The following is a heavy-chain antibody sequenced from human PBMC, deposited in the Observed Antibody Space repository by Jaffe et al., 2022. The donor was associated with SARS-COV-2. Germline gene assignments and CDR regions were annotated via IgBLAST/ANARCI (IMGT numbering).Heavy chain of an antibody. CDR2: ISSSSSTI. J-gene: IGHJ5*02. D-gene: IGHD6-13*01. CDR3: ARDLLIAAAAMGWFDP. Sequence: EVQLVESGGGLVQPGGSLRLSCAASGFTFSSYSMNWVRQAPGKGLEWVSYISSSSSTIYYADSVKGRFTISRDNAKNSLYLQMNSLRDEDTAVYYCARDLLIAAAAMGWFDPWGQGTLVTVSS. V-gene: IGHV3-48*02. CDR1: GFTFSSYS.